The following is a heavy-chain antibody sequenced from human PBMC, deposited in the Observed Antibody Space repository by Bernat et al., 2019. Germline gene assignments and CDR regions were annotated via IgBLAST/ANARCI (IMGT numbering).Heavy chain of an antibody. Sequence: QVQLVESGGGVVQPGRSLRLSCAASGFTFSNYGMHWVRQAPGKGLEWVAVISYDGNTKYYADSVNGRFTTSRDNSKNTLNLQMNSLRAEDTAVYYSAKVDGSTGWLVLDYWGQGPLVTVSS. D-gene: IGHD6-19*01. J-gene: IGHJ4*02. CDR2: ISYDGNTK. V-gene: IGHV3-30*18. CDR1: GFTFSNYG. CDR3: AKVDGSTGWLVLDY.